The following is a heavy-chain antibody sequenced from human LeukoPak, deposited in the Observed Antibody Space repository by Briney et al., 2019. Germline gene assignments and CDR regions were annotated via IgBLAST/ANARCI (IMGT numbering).Heavy chain of an antibody. J-gene: IGHJ3*02. V-gene: IGHV4-34*01. Sequence: PSETLSLTCAVYGGSFSGYYWSWIRQPPGKGLEWIGEINHSGSTNYNPSLKSRVTISVDTSKNQFSLKLSSVTAADTAVYYCAREPPRYYDSSGCNAFDIWGQGTMVTVSS. CDR3: AREPPRYYDSSGCNAFDI. CDR2: INHSGST. CDR1: GGSFSGYY. D-gene: IGHD3-22*01.